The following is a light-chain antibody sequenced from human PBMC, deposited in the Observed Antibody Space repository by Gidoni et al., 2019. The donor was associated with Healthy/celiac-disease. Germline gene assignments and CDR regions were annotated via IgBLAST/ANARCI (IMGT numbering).Light chain of an antibody. J-gene: IGKJ2*01. CDR1: QGISSY. CDR3: QQLNSYPPYT. V-gene: IGKV1-9*01. Sequence: IPLTPSPSFLSASVGDRVTITCRASQGISSYLAWYQQKPGKAPKLLIYAASTLQSGVPSRFSGSGSGTEFTLTISSLQPEDFATYYCQQLNSYPPYTFGQGTKLEIK. CDR2: AAS.